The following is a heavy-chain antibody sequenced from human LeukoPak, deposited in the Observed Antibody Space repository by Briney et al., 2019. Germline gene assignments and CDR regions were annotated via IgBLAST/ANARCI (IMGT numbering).Heavy chain of an antibody. CDR1: GLTFSSYS. J-gene: IGHJ6*03. V-gene: IGHV3-48*04. CDR2: ISCSSGLI. D-gene: IGHD3-10*01. Sequence: GGSLRLSCTASGLTFSSYSINWVRQAPGKGLEWVSYISCSSGLIYYADSVKGRFTISRDNAKNSVYLQMNSLRAEDTAVYYCERDENYYGSGSQNYYYYYYMDVWGKGTTVTVSS. CDR3: ERDENYYGSGSQNYYYYYYMDV.